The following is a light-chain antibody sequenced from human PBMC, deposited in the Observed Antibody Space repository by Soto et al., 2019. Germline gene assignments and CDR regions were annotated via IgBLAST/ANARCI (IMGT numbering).Light chain of an antibody. CDR2: GAS. CDR3: QQYVRSPWT. V-gene: IGKV3-20*01. Sequence: EIVLTQSRGILSLSPGERATLSCRASQSVSSSYLAWYQQKGGQAPRLLIYGASSRATGIPDRFSGSGSGTDFTLTISRLEPEDFAVYYCQQYVRSPWTFGQGTKVEIK. CDR1: QSVSSSY. J-gene: IGKJ1*01.